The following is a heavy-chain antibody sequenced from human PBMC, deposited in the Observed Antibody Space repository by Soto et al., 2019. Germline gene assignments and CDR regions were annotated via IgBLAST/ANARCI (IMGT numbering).Heavy chain of an antibody. CDR2: ITSDGSIK. CDR1: GFSFSRYA. D-gene: IGHD3-9*01. V-gene: IGHV3-30-3*01. J-gene: IGHJ6*02. Sequence: PGGSLRLSCAASGFSFSRYARKWVRQAPGKGLEWVAVITSDGSIKYYADSVNGRYTISRDNSNNTLFLQLNSLRAEDTAVYYCARDRLFDSHTYNYSYDIDVRGQGTLVTVSS. CDR3: ARDRLFDSHTYNYSYDIDV.